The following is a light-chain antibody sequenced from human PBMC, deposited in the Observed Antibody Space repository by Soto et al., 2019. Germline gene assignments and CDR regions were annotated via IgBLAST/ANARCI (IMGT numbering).Light chain of an antibody. V-gene: IGLV2-23*02. CDR1: SSDLGSYDL. J-gene: IGLJ1*01. CDR3: CSYAGSNIFYV. Sequence: QSALTQPASVSGSPGQSITISCTGTSSDLGSYDLVSWYQQHPGRAPKLIIFEVTKRPSGVSNRFSGSKSGSTASLTISGLQAEDEADYYFCSYAGSNIFYVFGTGTKLTVL. CDR2: EVT.